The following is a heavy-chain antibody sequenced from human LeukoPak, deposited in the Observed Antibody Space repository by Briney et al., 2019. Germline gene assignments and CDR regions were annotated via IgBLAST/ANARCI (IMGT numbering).Heavy chain of an antibody. Sequence: GGSLRLSCAASGFTFSSYGMSWVRQAPGKGLEWVSGINWNGGSTGYADSVKGRFTISRDNAKNSLYLQMNSLRAEDTALYYCARAAYYYDSSGYYSTLYYFDYWGQGTLVTVSS. CDR2: INWNGGST. CDR3: ARAAYYYDSSGYYSTLYYFDY. D-gene: IGHD3-22*01. J-gene: IGHJ4*02. CDR1: GFTFSSYG. V-gene: IGHV3-20*04.